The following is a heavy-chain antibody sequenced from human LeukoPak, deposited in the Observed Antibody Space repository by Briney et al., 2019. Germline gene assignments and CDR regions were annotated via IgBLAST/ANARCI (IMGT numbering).Heavy chain of an antibody. CDR3: ARESTFDYRAAYYYYYYMEV. CDR1: GFTFSSYS. V-gene: IGHV3-48*04. CDR2: ISSSSSTI. J-gene: IGHJ6*03. Sequence: GGSLRLSCAASGFTFSSYSMNWVRQAPGKGLEWVSYISSSSSTIYYADSVKGRFTISRDNAKNSLYLQMNSLRAEDTAVYYCARESTFDYRAAYYYYYYMEVWGKGTTVTVSS. D-gene: IGHD4-11*01.